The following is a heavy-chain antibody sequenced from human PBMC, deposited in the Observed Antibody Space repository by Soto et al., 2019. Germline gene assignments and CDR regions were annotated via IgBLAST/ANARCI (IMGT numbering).Heavy chain of an antibody. V-gene: IGHV3-48*03. D-gene: IGHD6-13*01. Sequence: GGSLRLSCAASGFTFSSYAMHWVRQAPGKGLEWVSYISSSGSTIYYADSVRGRFTISRDNAKNSPYLQMNSLRAEDTAVYYCASSSWYPSGMDVWGQGTTVTVSS. J-gene: IGHJ6*02. CDR1: GFTFSSYA. CDR3: ASSSWYPSGMDV. CDR2: ISSSGSTI.